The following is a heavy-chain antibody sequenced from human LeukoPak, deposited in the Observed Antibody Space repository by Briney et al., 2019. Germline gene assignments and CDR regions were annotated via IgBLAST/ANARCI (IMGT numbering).Heavy chain of an antibody. CDR1: GYSIRSGYY. Sequence: SPSETLSLTCTVSGYSIRSGYYWAWIRQPPGKGLEWIGYIYYSGSTYYNPSLKSRVTISVDTSKNQFSLKLSSVTAADTAVYYCARAAFYEDYWGQGTLVTVSS. V-gene: IGHV4-30-4*08. D-gene: IGHD2/OR15-2a*01. CDR3: ARAAFYEDY. CDR2: IYYSGST. J-gene: IGHJ4*02.